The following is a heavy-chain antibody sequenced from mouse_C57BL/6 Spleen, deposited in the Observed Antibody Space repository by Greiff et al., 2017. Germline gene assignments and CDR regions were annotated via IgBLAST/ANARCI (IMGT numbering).Heavy chain of an antibody. V-gene: IGHV1-78*01. CDR3: EMGDYYGSSYAMDY. CDR2: IYPRGGSI. D-gene: IGHD1-1*01. J-gene: IGHJ4*01. CDR1: GYTFTDHT. Sequence: QVQLQQSDAELVKPGASVKISCKVSGYTFTDHTIHWMKQRPEQGLEVIGYIYPRGGSIKYNEQFKGKATLTADKSSSTAYMQLNSLTSEDSAVYFCEMGDYYGSSYAMDYWGQGTSVTVSS.